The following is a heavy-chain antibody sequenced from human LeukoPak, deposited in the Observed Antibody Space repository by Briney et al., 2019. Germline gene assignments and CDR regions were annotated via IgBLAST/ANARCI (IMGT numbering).Heavy chain of an antibody. CDR2: IWPDGNKK. V-gene: IGHV3-30*02. CDR1: GFTFRTYA. CDR3: AKISSSAEPNFDH. J-gene: IGHJ4*02. Sequence: GGSPRLSCGGSGFTFRTYAMHWVRQAPGKGLEWVAFIWPDGNKKYYADSVKGRFAISRENSNNTLYLQMNSLRPEGTGLYFCAKISSSAEPNFDHWGQGTRLTVSS. D-gene: IGHD1-14*01.